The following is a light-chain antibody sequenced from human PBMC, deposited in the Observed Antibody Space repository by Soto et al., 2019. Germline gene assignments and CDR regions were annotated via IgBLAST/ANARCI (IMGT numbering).Light chain of an antibody. V-gene: IGLV2-14*03. CDR3: SSYTSSTTVV. Sequence: QSALTQPASVSGSPGQSITISCTGTSSDVGGYSYVSWYQHHPGIAPKLMIYDVSLRPSGVSNRFSGSKSGNTASLTISGLQAEDEADYYCSSYTSSTTVVFGGGTQLTVL. CDR2: DVS. CDR1: SSDVGGYSY. J-gene: IGLJ3*02.